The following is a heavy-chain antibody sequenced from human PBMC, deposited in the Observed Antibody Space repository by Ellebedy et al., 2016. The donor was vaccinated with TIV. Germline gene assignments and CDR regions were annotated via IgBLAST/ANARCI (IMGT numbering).Heavy chain of an antibody. Sequence: MPGGSLRLSCTVSGGSIRNYYCTWIRQPPGKGLEWIGHMYYSGSSNYNPSLKSRVTMSIDTSKNQFSLKMSSVTAADTAVDYCAGYIRGGGGRGSWGQGTLVTVSS. J-gene: IGHJ5*02. CDR3: AGYIRGGGGRGS. D-gene: IGHD3-10*01. CDR2: MYYSGSS. CDR1: GGSIRNYY. V-gene: IGHV4-59*01.